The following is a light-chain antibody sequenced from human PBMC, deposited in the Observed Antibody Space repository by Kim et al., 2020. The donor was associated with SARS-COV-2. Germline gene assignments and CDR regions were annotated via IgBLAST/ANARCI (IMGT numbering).Light chain of an antibody. J-gene: IGKJ3*01. CDR3: QQYGSSLFT. CDR2: GAS. Sequence: SPGERATLSCRASQSVSSSYLAWYQQKPGQAPRLLIYGASSRATGIPDRFSGSGSGTGFTLTIIRLEPEDFAVYYCQQYGSSLFTFGPGTKVDIK. CDR1: QSVSSSY. V-gene: IGKV3-20*01.